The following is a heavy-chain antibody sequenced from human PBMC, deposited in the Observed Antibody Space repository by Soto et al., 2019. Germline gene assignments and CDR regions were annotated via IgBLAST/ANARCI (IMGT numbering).Heavy chain of an antibody. Sequence: EVQLLESGGGLVQPGGPLRLSCAASGFSFNTYAMSGSPQADGKGPEWVSTVSASGGSTYSADSVKGRFTISRDNSKNTVHLQMNSLRAEDTAVYYCAKTMGDCSGGSCYGAYSMDVWGQGITVTVSS. CDR2: VSASGGST. V-gene: IGHV3-23*01. CDR1: GFSFNTYA. CDR3: AKTMGDCSGGSCYGAYSMDV. J-gene: IGHJ6*02. D-gene: IGHD2-15*01.